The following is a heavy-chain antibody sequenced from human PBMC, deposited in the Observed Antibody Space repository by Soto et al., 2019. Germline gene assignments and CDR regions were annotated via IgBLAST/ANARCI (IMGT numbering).Heavy chain of an antibody. D-gene: IGHD2-15*01. J-gene: IGHJ3*01. CDR2: IHYSGTT. V-gene: IGHV4-28*03. CDR1: GYSISSSNW. CDR3: ARGGGNGDAFDV. Sequence: QVQLQESGPRLVKPSDTLSLTCAVSGYSISSSNWWGWIRQPPGKGLEWIGYIHYSGTTYDNPSLNSRCTMSVDTSKNKFTLKLSSVTAVDTALYYCARGGGNGDAFDVWGQGTLVTVSS.